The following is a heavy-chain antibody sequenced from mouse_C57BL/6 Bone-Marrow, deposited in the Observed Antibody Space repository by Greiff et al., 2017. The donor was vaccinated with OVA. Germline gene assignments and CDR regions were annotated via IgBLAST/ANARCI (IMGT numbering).Heavy chain of an antibody. V-gene: IGHV1-59*01. Sequence: QVQLQQPGAELVRPGTSVKLSCKASGYTFTSYWMHWVKQRPGQGLEWIGVIDPSDSYTNYNQKFKGKATLTVDTSSSTAYMQLSSLTSEDSAVYYCARSDYGFYYAMDYWGQGTSVTVSS. CDR1: GYTFTSYW. J-gene: IGHJ4*01. CDR3: ARSDYGFYYAMDY. D-gene: IGHD2-4*01. CDR2: IDPSDSYT.